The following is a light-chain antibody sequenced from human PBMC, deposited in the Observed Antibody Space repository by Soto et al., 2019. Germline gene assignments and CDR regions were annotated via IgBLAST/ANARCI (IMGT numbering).Light chain of an antibody. V-gene: IGKV1-39*01. Sequence: DIQMTQPPSSLSASVGDRVTITCRASQSISSDLNWYQQRPGKAPKLLIYAASSLQSGVPSRFSGSGSGTDFTLTISSLQPEDFATYSCQQTYSALWTFGQGTKVDIK. CDR1: QSISSD. J-gene: IGKJ1*01. CDR3: QQTYSALWT. CDR2: AAS.